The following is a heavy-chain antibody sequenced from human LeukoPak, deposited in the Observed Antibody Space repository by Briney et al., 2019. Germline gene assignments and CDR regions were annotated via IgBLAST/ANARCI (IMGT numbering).Heavy chain of an antibody. J-gene: IGHJ4*02. V-gene: IGHV3-23*01. CDR2: ISGSGGDT. CDR3: AKDRSCTNNICHGDFDY. CDR1: GFTFSSYW. D-gene: IGHD2-8*01. Sequence: SGGSLRLSCAASGFTFSSYWMSWVRQAPGKGLEWVSGISGSGGDTYYADSVKGRFTISRDNSKNTLYLQMNSLRAEDTAVYYCAKDRSCTNNICHGDFDYWGQGTLVTVSS.